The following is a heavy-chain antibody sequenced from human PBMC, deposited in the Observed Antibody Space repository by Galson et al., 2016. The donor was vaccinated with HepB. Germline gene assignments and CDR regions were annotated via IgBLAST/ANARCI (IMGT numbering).Heavy chain of an antibody. V-gene: IGHV3-21*03. D-gene: IGHD6-25*01. CDR2: VSSDSLSK. CDR3: ARDRGYWGMDD. J-gene: IGHJ6*02. Sequence: SLRLSCAASGFTFGAYTMNWVRQSPGKGLEWVSTVSSDSLSKYYADSVGGRFTVSRDNVNNALFLQMNSLRADDTGAYYCARDRGYWGMDDWGQGTTVTISS. CDR1: GFTFGAYT.